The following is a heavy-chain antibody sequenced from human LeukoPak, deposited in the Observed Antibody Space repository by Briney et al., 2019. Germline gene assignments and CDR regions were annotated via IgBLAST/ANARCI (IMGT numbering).Heavy chain of an antibody. V-gene: IGHV1-3*01. D-gene: IGHD4-17*01. CDR1: GYTLTSYA. Sequence: ASVKVSCKASGYTLTSYAMDWVRQAPGQSLEWTGWINAGSGITKYSQKFQRRVTITRDTSASTAYMELSSLRSEDTAVYYCARVYGDYVDAFDIWGQGTMVTVSS. J-gene: IGHJ3*02. CDR3: ARVYGDYVDAFDI. CDR2: INAGSGIT.